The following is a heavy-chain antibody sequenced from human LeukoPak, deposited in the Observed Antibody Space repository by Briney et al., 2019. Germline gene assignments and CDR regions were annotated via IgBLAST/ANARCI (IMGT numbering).Heavy chain of an antibody. D-gene: IGHD4-23*01. J-gene: IGHJ4*02. V-gene: IGHV3-21*01. Sequence: PGGSLRLSCAAPGFTFSSYSMNWVRQAPGKGLEWVSSISSSSSYIYYADSVKGRSTISRDNAKNSLYLQMNSLRAEDTAVYYCARESYYGGNSDYWGQGTLVTVSS. CDR3: ARESYYGGNSDY. CDR1: GFTFSSYS. CDR2: ISSSSSYI.